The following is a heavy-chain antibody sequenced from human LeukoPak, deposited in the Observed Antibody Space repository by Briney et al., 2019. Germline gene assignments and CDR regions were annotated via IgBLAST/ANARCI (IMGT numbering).Heavy chain of an antibody. Sequence: GGSLRLSCAASGFTFSSYGMHWVRQAPGKGLEWVAFIRYDGSNKYYADSVKGRFTISRDNSKNTLYLQMNSLRAEDTAVYYCAKTRGYYGSGGTVDYWGQGTLVTVSS. D-gene: IGHD3-10*01. CDR1: GFTFSSYG. J-gene: IGHJ4*02. CDR3: AKTRGYYGSGGTVDY. CDR2: IRYDGSNK. V-gene: IGHV3-30*02.